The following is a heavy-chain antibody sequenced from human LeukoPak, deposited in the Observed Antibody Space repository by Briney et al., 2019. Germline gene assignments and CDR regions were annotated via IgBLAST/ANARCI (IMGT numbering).Heavy chain of an antibody. J-gene: IGHJ4*02. D-gene: IGHD5-24*01. V-gene: IGHV1-3*01. CDR3: ARERVTQLTYYFDY. CDR1: GYTFTSYA. Sequence: GASVTVSFTASGYTFTSYAMHWVRQAPGQRLEWMGWINAGNGNTKYSQKFQGRVTITRDTSASTAYMELSSLRSEDTAVYYCARERVTQLTYYFDYWGQGTLVTVSS. CDR2: INAGNGNT.